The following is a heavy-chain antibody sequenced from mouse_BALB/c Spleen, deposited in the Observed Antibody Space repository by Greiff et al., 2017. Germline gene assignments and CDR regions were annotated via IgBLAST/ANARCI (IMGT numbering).Heavy chain of an antibody. Sequence: GQLQQSGAELVKPGASVKLSCTASGFNIKDTYMHWVKQRPEQGLEWIGRIDPANGNTKYDPKFQGKATITADTSSNTAYLQLSSLTSEDTAVYYCAFITTEGGYAMDYWGQGTSVTVSS. V-gene: IGHV14-3*02. J-gene: IGHJ4*01. CDR1: GFNIKDTY. CDR3: AFITTEGGYAMDY. CDR2: IDPANGNT. D-gene: IGHD1-1*01.